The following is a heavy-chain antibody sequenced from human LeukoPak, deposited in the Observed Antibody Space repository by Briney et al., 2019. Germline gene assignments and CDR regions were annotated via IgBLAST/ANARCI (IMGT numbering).Heavy chain of an antibody. CDR3: ARDPYSSGWYKDAFDI. CDR1: GFTFSSYS. Sequence: GGSLRLSCAASGFTFSSYSMNWVRQAPGKGLEWVSSISGSSSYINYADSVKGRFTISRDNAQNSLFLQLNSLGAEDTAVYYCARDPYSSGWYKDAFDIWGQGTMVTVSS. J-gene: IGHJ3*02. CDR2: ISGSSSYI. V-gene: IGHV3-21*01. D-gene: IGHD6-19*01.